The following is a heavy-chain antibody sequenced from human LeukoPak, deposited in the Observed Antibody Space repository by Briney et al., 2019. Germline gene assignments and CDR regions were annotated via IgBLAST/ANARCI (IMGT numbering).Heavy chain of an antibody. CDR3: ARETDFGVVTN. Sequence: SQTLSLTFDISGDSDSSDGASWTWIRQSPSRGLEWLGRTYYGSKWYNDYAVSVKSRISINPDTSKNQFSLQMNSVTPEDTAVYYCARETDFGVVTNWGQGTLVTVSS. CDR1: GDSDSSDGAS. CDR2: TYYGSKWYN. V-gene: IGHV6-1*01. J-gene: IGHJ4*02. D-gene: IGHD3-3*01.